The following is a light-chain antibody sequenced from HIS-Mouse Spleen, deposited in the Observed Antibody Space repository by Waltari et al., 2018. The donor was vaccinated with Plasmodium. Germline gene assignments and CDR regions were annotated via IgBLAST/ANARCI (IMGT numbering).Light chain of an antibody. CDR3: QQYNNWSFT. CDR1: QSVSSN. Sequence: EIVMTQSPATLSVSPGERATISCRASQSVSSNLAWYQQKPVQAPRLLIYGSSTRATGIPARFIGSGSCTEFTLTISSLQSEDFAVYYCQQYNNWSFTFGPGTKVDIK. CDR2: GSS. V-gene: IGKV3-15*01. J-gene: IGKJ3*01.